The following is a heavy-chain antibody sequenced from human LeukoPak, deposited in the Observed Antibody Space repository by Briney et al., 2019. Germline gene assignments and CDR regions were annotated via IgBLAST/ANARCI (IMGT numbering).Heavy chain of an antibody. Sequence: RRALVLSFAASGFTFSSYGMHLVRQAPGQGVGWGAVISYDGSNKYYADSVKGRFTISRDNSKNTLYLQMNSLRAEDTAVYYCAKDCSGGSCMDYWGQGTLVTVSS. CDR3: AKDCSGGSCMDY. CDR2: ISYDGSNK. V-gene: IGHV3-30*18. J-gene: IGHJ4*02. D-gene: IGHD2-15*01. CDR1: GFTFSSYG.